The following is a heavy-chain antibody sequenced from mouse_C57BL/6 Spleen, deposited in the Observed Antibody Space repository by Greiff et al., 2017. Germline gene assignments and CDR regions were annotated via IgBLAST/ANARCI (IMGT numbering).Heavy chain of an antibody. Sequence: QVQLKESGAELVRPGTSVKVSCKASGYAFTNYLIEWVKQRPGQGLEWIGVINPGSGGTNYNEKFKGKATLTADKSSSTAYMQLSSLTSEDSAVYFCARSAFYWYFEGWGTGTTVTVSS. V-gene: IGHV1-54*01. J-gene: IGHJ1*03. CDR2: INPGSGGT. CDR1: GYAFTNYL. CDR3: ARSAFYWYFEG. D-gene: IGHD6-1*01.